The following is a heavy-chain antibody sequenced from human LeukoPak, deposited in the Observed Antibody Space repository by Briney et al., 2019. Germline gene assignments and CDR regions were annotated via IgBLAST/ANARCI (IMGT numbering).Heavy chain of an antibody. CDR1: GGSIGSGSYY. J-gene: IGHJ4*02. D-gene: IGHD4/OR15-4a*01. V-gene: IGHV4-61*02. CDR2: IYTSGST. Sequence: SQTLSLTCTVSGGSIGSGSYYWSWIRQPAGKGREWIGRIYTSGSTNYNPSLKSRVTISVDTSKNQFSLKLSSVTAADTAVYYCARLTSSNAGSSFDYWGQGTLVTVSS. CDR3: ARLTSSNAGSSFDY.